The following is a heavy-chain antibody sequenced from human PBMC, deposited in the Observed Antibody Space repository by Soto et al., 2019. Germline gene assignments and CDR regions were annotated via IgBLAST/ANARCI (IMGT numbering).Heavy chain of an antibody. CDR2: ISGSGGST. D-gene: IGHD1-1*01. CDR3: AKREGYGSVDY. J-gene: IGHJ4*02. Sequence: EVQLLESGGGLVQPGGSLTLSCAAPGFTFTNYAMTWVRQAPGKGLEWISLISGSGGSTYYADSVKGRFTISRDNSKNTLHLQMNSLTAEDTAVYYCAKREGYGSVDYWGQGTLVTVSS. CDR1: GFTFTNYA. V-gene: IGHV3-23*01.